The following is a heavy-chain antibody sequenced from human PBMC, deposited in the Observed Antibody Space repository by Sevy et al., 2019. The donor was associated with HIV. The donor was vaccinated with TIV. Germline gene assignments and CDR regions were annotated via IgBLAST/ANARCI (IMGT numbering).Heavy chain of an antibody. CDR3: VRAIAAAGSF. CDR2: IKQDGSVK. CDR1: GFSLNNYW. Sequence: GGSLRLSCAASGFSLNNYWMNWVRQAPGKGLEWVANIKQDGSVKYYVDSVKGLFTIYRDNARNLLYLQMNSLRVEDTALYYGVRAIAAAGSFWGQGTLVTVSS. V-gene: IGHV3-7*01. D-gene: IGHD6-13*01. J-gene: IGHJ4*02.